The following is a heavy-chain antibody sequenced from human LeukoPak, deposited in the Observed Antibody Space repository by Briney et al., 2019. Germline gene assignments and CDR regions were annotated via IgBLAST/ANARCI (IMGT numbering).Heavy chain of an antibody. Sequence: GGSLRLSCAASKVTFSDYAMNWVRQAPGKGLEWVSGISGSGGNTYYADSVKGRFTISRDNSKNTLYLQMNSLRAEDTALYYCARGTGINHYHWIDPWGQGTQVTVSS. CDR1: KVTFSDYA. J-gene: IGHJ5*02. D-gene: IGHD3/OR15-3a*01. V-gene: IGHV3-23*01. CDR2: ISGSGGNT. CDR3: ARGTGINHYHWIDP.